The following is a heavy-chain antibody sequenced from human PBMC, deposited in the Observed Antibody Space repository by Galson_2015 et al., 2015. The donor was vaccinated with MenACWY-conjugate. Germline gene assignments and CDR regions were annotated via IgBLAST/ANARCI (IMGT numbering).Heavy chain of an antibody. V-gene: IGHV3-7*03. CDR1: GFTFSSNW. CDR3: ARLPAGSEIRYFYGMDV. D-gene: IGHD5-24*01. Sequence: SLRLSCAASGFTFSSNWMSWVRQAPGKGLEWVANINQDGSEKYYVDSMKGRFTISRDDAKNSPYLQMNSLRAEDTAVYYCARLPAGSEIRYFYGMDVWGQGTTVTVSS. J-gene: IGHJ6*02. CDR2: INQDGSEK.